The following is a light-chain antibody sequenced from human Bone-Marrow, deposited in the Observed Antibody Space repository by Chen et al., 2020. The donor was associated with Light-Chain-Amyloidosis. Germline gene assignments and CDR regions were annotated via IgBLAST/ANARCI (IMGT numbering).Light chain of an antibody. V-gene: IGKV1-39*01. CDR1: QSINIY. CDR2: AAS. Sequence: DIQMSQSPSPLSVSVGDRVTITCRASQSINIYLNWYQQKPGKAPKLLIYAASSLHHGVPSRFSGSESGTDFILTISSLQPEDSATYFCQQSYTIPYTFGQGTKLEIK. J-gene: IGKJ2*01. CDR3: QQSYTIPYT.